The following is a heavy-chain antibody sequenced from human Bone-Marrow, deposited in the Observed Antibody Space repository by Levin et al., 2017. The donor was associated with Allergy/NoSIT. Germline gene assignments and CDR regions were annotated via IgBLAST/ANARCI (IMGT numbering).Heavy chain of an antibody. J-gene: IGHJ3*01. CDR2: IYYDGSNQ. V-gene: IGHV3-30-3*01. CDR1: GFIFSKYA. CDR3: ARDRAVATNDVFDV. Sequence: GGSLRLSCAASGFIFSKYAMHWVRQAPGKGLEWVAVIYYDGSNQHYADFVKGRLTVSRDDSRNTLYLQMTSLRVEDTAVYYCARDRAVATNDVFDVWGQGTMVTVSS. D-gene: IGHD5-12*01.